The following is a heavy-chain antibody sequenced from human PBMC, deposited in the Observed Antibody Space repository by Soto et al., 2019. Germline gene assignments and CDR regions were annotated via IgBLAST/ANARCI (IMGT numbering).Heavy chain of an antibody. Sequence: QVQLVQSGAEVKKPGASVKVSCKASGYTFTSYGISWVRQAPGQGLEWMGWISAYNGNTNYAQKLQGRVTMTTDTSTRTAYLELRSLRSDDTAVYDCARPYGFYYYYGMDVWGQGTTVTVSS. CDR3: ARPYGFYYYYGMDV. D-gene: IGHD4-17*01. CDR2: ISAYNGNT. V-gene: IGHV1-18*01. CDR1: GYTFTSYG. J-gene: IGHJ6*02.